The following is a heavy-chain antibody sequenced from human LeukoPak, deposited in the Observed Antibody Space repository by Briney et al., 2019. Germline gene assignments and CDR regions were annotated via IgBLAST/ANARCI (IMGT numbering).Heavy chain of an antibody. V-gene: IGHV3-30*04. CDR1: GFTFGNFA. J-gene: IGHJ4*02. D-gene: IGHD3-22*01. Sequence: TGGSLRLSCAAPGFTFGNFAIHWVRQAPGKGLEWGAVISYDGSSQYYADSVKGRFTISRDNSKNTLLLQMNSLRAEDTALYYCAKDISYDSSGYYSGRYFDYWGQGTLVTVSS. CDR3: AKDISYDSSGYYSGRYFDY. CDR2: ISYDGSSQ.